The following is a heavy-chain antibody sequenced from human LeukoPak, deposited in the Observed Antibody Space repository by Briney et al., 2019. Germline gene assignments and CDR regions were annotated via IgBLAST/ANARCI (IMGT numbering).Heavy chain of an antibody. V-gene: IGHV4-59*01. Sequence: PSETLSLTCTVSGGSISSYYWSWLRQPPGKGLEWIGYIYYSGSTNYNPSLTSRVTISVDTSKNQFSLKLSSVTAADTAVYYCARERGIVGAHDAFDIWGQGTMVTVSS. CDR3: ARERGIVGAHDAFDI. D-gene: IGHD1-26*01. CDR1: GGSISSYY. J-gene: IGHJ3*02. CDR2: IYYSGST.